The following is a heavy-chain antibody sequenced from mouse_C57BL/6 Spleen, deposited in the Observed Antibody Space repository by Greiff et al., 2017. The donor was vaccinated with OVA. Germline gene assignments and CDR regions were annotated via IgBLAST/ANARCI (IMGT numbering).Heavy chain of an antibody. CDR3: SRDGGNYGADWYFDV. D-gene: IGHD2-1*01. CDR2: INYDGSST. V-gene: IGHV5-16*01. Sequence: DVHLVESEGGLVQPGSSMKLSCTASGFTFSDYYMAWVRQVPEKGLEWVANINYDGSSTYYLDSLKSRFIISRDNAKNILYLQMSSLKSEDTATYYCSRDGGNYGADWYFDVWGTGTTVTVSS. J-gene: IGHJ1*03. CDR1: GFTFSDYY.